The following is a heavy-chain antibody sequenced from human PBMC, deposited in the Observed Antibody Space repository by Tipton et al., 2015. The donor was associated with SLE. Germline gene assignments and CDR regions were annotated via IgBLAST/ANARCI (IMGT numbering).Heavy chain of an antibody. CDR3: ARLGPDCSSTSCYFDY. V-gene: IGHV5-51*03. D-gene: IGHD2-2*01. Sequence: QLVQSGAEVKKQGESLKISCKGSGYSFPSYWIGWVRQMPGKGLEWMGIIYTADSDTRYSPSFQGQVTISADKSINTAYLQWSYLKASDTAMYYCARLGPDCSSTSCYFDYWGQGTLVTVSS. J-gene: IGHJ4*02. CDR1: GYSFPSYW. CDR2: IYTADSDT.